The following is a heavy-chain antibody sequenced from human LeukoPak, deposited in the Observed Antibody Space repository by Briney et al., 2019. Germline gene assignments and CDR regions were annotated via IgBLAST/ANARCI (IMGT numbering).Heavy chain of an antibody. CDR3: AWGGSGYYAY. Sequence: GGSLRLSCAASGFTFSSQAMSWVRQAPGKGLEWVSVISGSGDGTYYADSVKGRFTISRDNSKNTLYLQMNSLRADDTAVYYCAWGGSGYYAYWGQGTLVTVSS. V-gene: IGHV3-23*01. D-gene: IGHD3-3*01. J-gene: IGHJ4*02. CDR1: GFTFSSQA. CDR2: ISGSGDGT.